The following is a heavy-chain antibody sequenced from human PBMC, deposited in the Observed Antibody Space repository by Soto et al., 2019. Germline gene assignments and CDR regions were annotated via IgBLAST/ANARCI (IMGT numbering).Heavy chain of an antibody. V-gene: IGHV3-23*01. Sequence: GGSLRLSCAASGFTFSSYAMSWVRQAPGKGLEWVSAIRGSGGSTYYADSVKGRFTISRDNSKNTLYLQMNSLRAEDTAVYYCAKEEIVVVPAATNSFDYWGQGTLVTVSS. D-gene: IGHD2-2*01. CDR3: AKEEIVVVPAATNSFDY. CDR1: GFTFSSYA. CDR2: IRGSGGST. J-gene: IGHJ4*02.